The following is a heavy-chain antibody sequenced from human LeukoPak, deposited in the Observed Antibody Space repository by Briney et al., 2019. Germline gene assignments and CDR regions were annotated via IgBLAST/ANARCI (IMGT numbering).Heavy chain of an antibody. Sequence: GGSLRLSCAASGFTFSSYAMHWVRQAPGKGLEWVAVISYDGSNKYYADSVKGRFTISRDNSKNTLYLQMNSLRAEDTAVYYCRSEGHKQQPDAFDIRGQGTMVTVSS. D-gene: IGHD6-13*01. CDR3: RSEGHKQQPDAFDI. J-gene: IGHJ3*02. CDR2: ISYDGSNK. CDR1: GFTFSSYA. V-gene: IGHV3-30-3*01.